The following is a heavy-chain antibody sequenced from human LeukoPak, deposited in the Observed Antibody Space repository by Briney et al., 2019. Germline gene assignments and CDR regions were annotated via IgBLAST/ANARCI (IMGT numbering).Heavy chain of an antibody. CDR1: GGSISSYY. CDR2: IYYSGST. CDR3: ARDTEDYYGSGSYYTPRAFDI. Sequence: SETLSLTCTVSGGSISSYYWSWIRQPPGKGLEWIGYIYYSGSTNYNPSLKSRVTISVDTSKNQFSLKLSSVTAADTAVYYCARDTEDYYGSGSYYTPRAFDIWGQGTMVTVFS. J-gene: IGHJ3*02. D-gene: IGHD3-10*01. V-gene: IGHV4-59*01.